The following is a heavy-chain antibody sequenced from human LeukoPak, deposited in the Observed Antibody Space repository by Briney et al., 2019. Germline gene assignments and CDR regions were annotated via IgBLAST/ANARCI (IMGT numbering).Heavy chain of an antibody. Sequence: SETLSLTCTVAGGSLSSYYCSWIRQPAGKGLEWIGRIYTSGSNTYNTSLKSRVTMPVDTSKNQFSLKLSSVTAADTAVYDCARGGVISAFDIWGQATMVTVSS. J-gene: IGHJ3*02. V-gene: IGHV4-4*07. CDR1: GGSLSSYY. D-gene: IGHD3-16*02. CDR3: ARGGVISAFDI. CDR2: IYTSGSN.